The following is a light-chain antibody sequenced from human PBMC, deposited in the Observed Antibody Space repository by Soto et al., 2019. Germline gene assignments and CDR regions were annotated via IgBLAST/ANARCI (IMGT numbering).Light chain of an antibody. CDR2: EVN. J-gene: IGLJ1*01. V-gene: IGLV2-18*02. CDR3: SSYTSPCXCV. Sequence: QSVLTQPPSVSGSPGQSVTISCTGTSSDVGSYNRVSWYQQPPGTAPKLMIYEVNNRPSGVPDRFSGSKSGNTASLTISGLQVEDEADYYCSSYTSPCXCVFGTGT. CDR1: SSDVGSYNR.